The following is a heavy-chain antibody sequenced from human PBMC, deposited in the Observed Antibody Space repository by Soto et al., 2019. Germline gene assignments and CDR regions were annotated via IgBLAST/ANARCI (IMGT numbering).Heavy chain of an antibody. D-gene: IGHD3-3*01. Sequence: PSQTLSLTCSVSGASINSANWWVCVRQPPGKGLEWIGEIYHIGSTTYNPSLKSRATISVDKSKNQFSLIVKSVTAADTAVYHCAKPYDFWSGRWYRLGVWGQGNTVT. J-gene: IGHJ6*02. CDR1: GASINSANW. V-gene: IGHV4-4*02. CDR2: IYHIGST. CDR3: AKPYDFWSGRWYRLGV.